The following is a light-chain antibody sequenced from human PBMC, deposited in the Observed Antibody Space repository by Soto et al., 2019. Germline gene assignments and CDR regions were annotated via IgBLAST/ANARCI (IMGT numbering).Light chain of an antibody. CDR3: QQYINWPVYT. CDR1: QSVGSS. CDR2: GAF. V-gene: IGKV3-15*01. J-gene: IGKJ2*01. Sequence: EIVMTQSPATLSVSPGEGATLSCRASQSVGSSLAWYQQKPGQPPRILIYGAFTRVTGIPARCSGSGSGTEFTLTISSLQSEDFAVYYCQQYINWPVYTFGQGTKLEIK.